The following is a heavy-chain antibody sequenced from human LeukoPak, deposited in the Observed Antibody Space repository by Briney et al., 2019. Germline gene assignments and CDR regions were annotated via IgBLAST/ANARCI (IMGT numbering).Heavy chain of an antibody. Sequence: GGSLRLSCAASGFTFSDYYMNWIRQAPGKGLEWVSYISPRSSYSKHADSVKGRFTISRDNAANSLYLQMNSLRAEDTAVYYCARDGGENWFDPWGQGTLVTVSS. V-gene: IGHV3-11*06. CDR2: ISPRSSYS. D-gene: IGHD2-21*01. CDR1: GFTFSDYY. CDR3: ARDGGENWFDP. J-gene: IGHJ5*02.